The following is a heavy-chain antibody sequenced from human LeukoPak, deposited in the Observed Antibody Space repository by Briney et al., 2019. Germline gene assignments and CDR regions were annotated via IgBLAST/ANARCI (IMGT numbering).Heavy chain of an antibody. CDR3: ARDRLGAGALIEYFDY. CDR2: ISYDGSNK. CDR1: GFTFSSYA. V-gene: IGHV3-30-3*01. Sequence: GGSLRLSCAASGFTFSSYAMHWVRQAPGKGLEWVAVISYDGSNKYYADSVKGRFTISRDNSKNTLYLQMNSLRAEDTAVYYCARDRLGAGALIEYFDYWGQGTLVTVSS. D-gene: IGHD2/OR15-2a*01. J-gene: IGHJ4*02.